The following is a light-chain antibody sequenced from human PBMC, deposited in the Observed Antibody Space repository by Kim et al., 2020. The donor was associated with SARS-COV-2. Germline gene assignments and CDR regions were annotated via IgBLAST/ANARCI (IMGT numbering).Light chain of an antibody. CDR1: QSVSSN. J-gene: IGKJ2*01. CDR3: QQYKKWPYT. V-gene: IGKV3-15*01. CDR2: GAS. Sequence: SVSLGERASLSCRASQSVSSNLAWYQQKYGQPPRLLIYGASTRATGIPAKFSGSGSGTEFTLTISSLQSEDFAVYYCQQYKKWPYTFGQGTKLEI.